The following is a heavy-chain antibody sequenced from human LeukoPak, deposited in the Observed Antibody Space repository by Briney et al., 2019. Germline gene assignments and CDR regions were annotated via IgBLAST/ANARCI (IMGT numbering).Heavy chain of an antibody. CDR1: GFTFSSYS. Sequence: GGSLRLSCAASGFTFSSYSMNWVRQAPGKGLEWVSSISSSGSYIYYADSVKGRFTISRDNAKNSLYLQMNSLRAEDTAVYYCAREGAAASEFDYWGQGTLVTVSS. D-gene: IGHD6-13*01. CDR2: ISSSGSYI. V-gene: IGHV3-21*01. CDR3: AREGAAASEFDY. J-gene: IGHJ4*02.